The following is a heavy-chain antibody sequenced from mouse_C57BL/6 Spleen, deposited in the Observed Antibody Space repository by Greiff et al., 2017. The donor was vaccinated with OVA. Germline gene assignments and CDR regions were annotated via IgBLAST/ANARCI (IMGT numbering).Heavy chain of an antibody. V-gene: IGHV1-80*01. CDR3: ARRAYYGSSYWYFDV. Sequence: QVQLQQSGAELVKPGASVKISCKASGYAFSSYWMNWVKQRPGKGLEWIGQIYPGDGDTNYNGKFKGKATLTADKSSSTAYMQLSSLTFEDSAVYFCARRAYYGSSYWYFDVWGTGTTVTVSS. D-gene: IGHD1-1*01. J-gene: IGHJ1*03. CDR1: GYAFSSYW. CDR2: IYPGDGDT.